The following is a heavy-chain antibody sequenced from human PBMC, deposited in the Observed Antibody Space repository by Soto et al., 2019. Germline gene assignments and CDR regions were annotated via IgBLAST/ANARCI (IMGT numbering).Heavy chain of an antibody. CDR2: IYYSGST. V-gene: IGHV4-31*03. Sequence: LSLTCTVSGGSISSGGYYWSWIRQHPGKGLEWIGYIYYSGSTYYNPSLKSRVTISVDTSKNQFSLKLSSVTAADTAVYYCARVYYDILTGYPVHFDYWGQGTLVTVSS. J-gene: IGHJ4*02. CDR1: GGSISSGGYY. D-gene: IGHD3-9*01. CDR3: ARVYYDILTGYPVHFDY.